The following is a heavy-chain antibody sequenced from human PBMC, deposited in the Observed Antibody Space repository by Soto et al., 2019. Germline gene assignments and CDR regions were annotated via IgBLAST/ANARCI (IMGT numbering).Heavy chain of an antibody. CDR2: IDGAAATT. D-gene: IGHD1-26*01. CDR1: GFTFNNKW. CDR3: ARGGAMGVDY. Sequence: GESLKISCXASGFTFNNKWMHWVRQAPGKGLVWLSRIDGAAATTNYADSVKGRFTISRDNAKNIVFLHVNGLTDEDTAVYYCARGGAMGVDYWGQGTLVTVSS. V-gene: IGHV3-74*01. J-gene: IGHJ4*02.